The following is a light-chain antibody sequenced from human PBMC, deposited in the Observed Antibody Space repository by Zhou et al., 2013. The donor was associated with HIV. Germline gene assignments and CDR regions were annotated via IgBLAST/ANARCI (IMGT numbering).Light chain of an antibody. Sequence: DIQMTQSPSTLSASVGDRVTITCRASQSISTWLAWYQQKPGKAPKLLIYRASSLESGVPSRFSGSGSGTEFTLTISSLQPDDFATYHCQQYNDLSAWTFGQGTKVEIK. J-gene: IGKJ1*01. CDR2: RAS. CDR1: QSISTW. CDR3: QQYNDLSAWT. V-gene: IGKV1-5*03.